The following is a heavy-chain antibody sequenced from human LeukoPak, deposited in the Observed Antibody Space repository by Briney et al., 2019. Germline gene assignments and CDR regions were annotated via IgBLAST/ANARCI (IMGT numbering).Heavy chain of an antibody. CDR1: GFSFTGHA. CDR3: ARLGGESSYVI. CDR2: ISGSGGST. Sequence: GGSLRLSCAASGFSFTGHAMSWVRQAPGKGLEWVAAISGSGGSTYYADSVKGRFTISRDNSKNTLYLQMNSLRAEDTAVYYCARLGGESSYVIWGQGTLVTVSS. V-gene: IGHV3-23*01. J-gene: IGHJ4*02. D-gene: IGHD5-18*01.